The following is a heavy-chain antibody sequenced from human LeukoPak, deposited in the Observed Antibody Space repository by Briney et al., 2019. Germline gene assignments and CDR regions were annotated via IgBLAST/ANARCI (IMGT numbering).Heavy chain of an antibody. Sequence: GGSLRLSCAASGFTFNRYWMHWVRQAPGKGLVWVSRISSDGSNTNYADSVKGRFSISRDNAENTLYLQMDSLTAEDTAVYYCVSRNYGSSPFDYWGQGTLVTVSS. D-gene: IGHD4-17*01. CDR3: VSRNYGSSPFDY. V-gene: IGHV3-74*01. CDR1: GFTFNRYW. CDR2: ISSDGSNT. J-gene: IGHJ4*02.